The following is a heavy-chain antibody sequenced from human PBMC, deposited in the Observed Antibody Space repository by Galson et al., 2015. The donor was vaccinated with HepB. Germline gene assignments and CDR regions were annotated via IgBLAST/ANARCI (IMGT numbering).Heavy chain of an antibody. V-gene: IGHV3-48*02. Sequence: SLRLSCAASGFTFSSYTINWVRQAPGKKMAWVSYISTTGTTIYYADSVKGRFTISRDNAENSVFLQMDSLRDEDTAVYYCVRVAVDTTIFRGYWYFDLWGRGTLVTVSS. CDR2: ISTTGTTI. CDR1: GFTFSSYT. J-gene: IGHJ2*01. CDR3: VRVAVDTTIFRGYWYFDL. D-gene: IGHD5-18*01.